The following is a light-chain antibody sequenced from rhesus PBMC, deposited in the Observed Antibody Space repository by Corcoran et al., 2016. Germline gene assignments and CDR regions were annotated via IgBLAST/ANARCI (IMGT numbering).Light chain of an antibody. V-gene: IGKV1-21*01. J-gene: IGKJ1*01. CDR3: QHYYSTPWT. CDR1: QGITID. Sequence: DIQMTQSPSSLFAPVGDRVTLTCRASQGITIDLALYQQKPGVTPKLLIYEESSLQSGIPTRFSGSRSGTDFTLTFSSLQSEDFATYNFQHYYSTPWTFGQGTKVEIK. CDR2: EES.